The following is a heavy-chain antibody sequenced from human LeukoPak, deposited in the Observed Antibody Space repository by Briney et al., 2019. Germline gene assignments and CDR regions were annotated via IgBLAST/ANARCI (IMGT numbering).Heavy chain of an antibody. J-gene: IGHJ5*02. V-gene: IGHV4-39*02. CDR2: IYYSGTT. D-gene: IGHD1-26*01. Sequence: SETLSLTCTVSGGSIRSSDYYWAWIRQPPGKGLEWIGNIYYSGTTYYSPSLKSRITMSVDTSNNHFPLRLTSVTAADTAVYYCATRGTWVQPVDHWGQGALVIVSS. CDR1: GGSIRSSDYY. CDR3: ATRGTWVQPVDH.